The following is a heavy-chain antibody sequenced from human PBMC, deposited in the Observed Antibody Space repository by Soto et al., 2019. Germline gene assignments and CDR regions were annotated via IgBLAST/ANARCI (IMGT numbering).Heavy chain of an antibody. J-gene: IGHJ5*02. Sequence: SETLSLTCAVYGGSFSGYYWSWIRQPPGKGLEWIGEINHSGSTNYNPSLKSRVTISVDTSKNQFSLKLSSVTAADTAVYYCARWGLNWFDTWGQGTLVTVSS. CDR3: ARWGLNWFDT. D-gene: IGHD3-16*01. V-gene: IGHV4-34*01. CDR1: GGSFSGYY. CDR2: INHSGST.